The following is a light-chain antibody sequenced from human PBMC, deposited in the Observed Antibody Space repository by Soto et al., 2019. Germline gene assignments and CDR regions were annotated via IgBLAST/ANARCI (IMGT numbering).Light chain of an antibody. Sequence: VVTQSPGTLSLSPGERATLSRRASQSVSSSYLAWYQQKPGQAPRLLIYGASSRATGIPDRFSGSGSGTDFTLTISRLEPEDFAVYYCQQYGSSQWTFGQGTKVDIK. V-gene: IGKV3-20*01. CDR2: GAS. CDR3: QQYGSSQWT. J-gene: IGKJ1*01. CDR1: QSVSSSY.